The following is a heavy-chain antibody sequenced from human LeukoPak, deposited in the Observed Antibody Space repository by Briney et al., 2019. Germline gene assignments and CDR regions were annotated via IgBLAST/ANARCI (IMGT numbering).Heavy chain of an antibody. D-gene: IGHD6-13*01. Sequence: SGTLSLTCAVSGGSISSSHWWSWVRQPPGKGLEWIGKIYHSGSTNYNPSLKSRVTISVDTSKNQFSLKLSSVTAADTAVYYCARDSSGISAAGHYWGQGTLVTVSS. V-gene: IGHV4-4*02. CDR2: IYHSGST. J-gene: IGHJ4*02. CDR3: ARDSSGISAAGHY. CDR1: GGSISSSHW.